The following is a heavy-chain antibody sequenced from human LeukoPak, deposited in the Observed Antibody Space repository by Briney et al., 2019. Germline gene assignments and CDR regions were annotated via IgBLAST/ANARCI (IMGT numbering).Heavy chain of an antibody. CDR3: ARDCNGVNCYSYNFDY. Sequence: GGSLRLSCAASGFTFSSYAMNWVRQAPGKGLEWVSSITRSSSYIYYAGSVKGRFTISRDNAKNSLYLQLNSLRAEDTAVYYCARDCNGVNCYSYNFDYWGQGTLVTVSS. D-gene: IGHD2-15*01. J-gene: IGHJ4*02. V-gene: IGHV3-21*01. CDR1: GFTFSSYA. CDR2: ITRSSSYI.